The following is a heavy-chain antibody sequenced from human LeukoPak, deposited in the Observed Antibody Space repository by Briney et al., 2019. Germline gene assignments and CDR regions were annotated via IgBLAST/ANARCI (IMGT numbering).Heavy chain of an antibody. J-gene: IGHJ5*02. V-gene: IGHV1-2*06. CDR3: ARLDDTST. Sequence: GASVRVSCKASGYTFTGYYMHWVRQAAGQGLEWMGRINPNSGGTNYAQTYHRRVTMAKDTSISTASMDLGRLRSVDTAGHYWARLDDTSTWGQGTVVSVSS. CDR2: INPNSGGT. CDR1: GYTFTGYY. D-gene: IGHD3-22*01.